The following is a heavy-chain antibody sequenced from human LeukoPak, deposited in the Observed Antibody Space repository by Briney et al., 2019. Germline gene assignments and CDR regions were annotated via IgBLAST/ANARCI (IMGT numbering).Heavy chain of an antibody. J-gene: IGHJ5*02. CDR2: IYYSGST. D-gene: IGHD3-10*01. Sequence: PSETLSLTCTVSGGSISSYYWSWIRQPPGKGLEWIGYIYYSGSTNYNPSLKSRVTISVDTSKNQFSLKLSSVTAADTAVYYCAREWFGELLWSWFDPWGQGTLVTVSS. V-gene: IGHV4-59*01. CDR3: AREWFGELLWSWFDP. CDR1: GGSISSYY.